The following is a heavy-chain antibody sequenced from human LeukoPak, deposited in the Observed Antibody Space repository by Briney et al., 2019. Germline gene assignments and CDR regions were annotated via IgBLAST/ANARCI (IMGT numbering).Heavy chain of an antibody. D-gene: IGHD6-19*01. CDR1: GGSFSGYY. Sequence: SETLSLTCAVYGGSFSGYYWSWIRQPPGKGLEWIGEINHSGSTNYNPSLKSRVTISVDTSKNQFSLQLSSVTAEDTAVYYCARPSKQWLVHPFDYWGQGTLVTVSS. V-gene: IGHV4-34*01. CDR2: INHSGST. J-gene: IGHJ4*02. CDR3: ARPSKQWLVHPFDY.